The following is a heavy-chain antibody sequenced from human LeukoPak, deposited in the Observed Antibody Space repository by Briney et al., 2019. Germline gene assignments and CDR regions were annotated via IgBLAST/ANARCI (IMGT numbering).Heavy chain of an antibody. CDR2: IYYSGGT. CDR1: GGSISSSSYY. Sequence: SETLSLTCIVSGGSISSSSYYWGWVRQPPGKGLAWIGTIYYSGGTYYNPSLKSRVTISVDTSKDQFSLKLSSVTAADTAVYYCARGSSGWYSWDYWGQGTLVTVSS. D-gene: IGHD6-19*01. V-gene: IGHV4-39*01. J-gene: IGHJ4*02. CDR3: ARGSSGWYSWDY.